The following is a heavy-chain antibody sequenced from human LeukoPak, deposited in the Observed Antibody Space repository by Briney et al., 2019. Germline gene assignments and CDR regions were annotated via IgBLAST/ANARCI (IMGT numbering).Heavy chain of an antibody. CDR3: ARGAWLPYYFDY. CDR1: GGSFSGYY. Sequence: SETLSLTCAVYGGSFSGYYWSWIRQPPGNGLEWIGEINHSGSTNYNPSLKSRVTISVDTSKNQFSLKLSSVTAADTAVYYCARGAWLPYYFDYWGQGTLVTVSS. J-gene: IGHJ4*02. V-gene: IGHV4-34*01. CDR2: INHSGST. D-gene: IGHD5-18*01.